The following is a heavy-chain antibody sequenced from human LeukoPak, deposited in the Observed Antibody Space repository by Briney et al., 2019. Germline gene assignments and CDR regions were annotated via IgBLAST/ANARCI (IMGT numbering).Heavy chain of an antibody. Sequence: ASVKVSCKASGYTFTSYDINWVRQATGQGLEWMGWMNPNSGNTGYAQKFQGRVTITADKSTSTAYMELSSLRSEDTAVYYCASSIGVVPAAIGYWGQGTLVTVSS. J-gene: IGHJ4*02. CDR2: MNPNSGNT. D-gene: IGHD2-2*01. CDR3: ASSIGVVPAAIGY. CDR1: GYTFTSYD. V-gene: IGHV1-8*01.